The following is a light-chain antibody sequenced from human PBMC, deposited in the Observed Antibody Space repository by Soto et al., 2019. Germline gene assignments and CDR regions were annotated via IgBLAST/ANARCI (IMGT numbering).Light chain of an antibody. CDR3: QQRNTWPPIT. V-gene: IGKV3-11*01. CDR1: QSVSRY. CDR2: DAS. Sequence: EIVLTQSPATLSLSPGERATLSCRASQSVSRYLAWYQQKPAQAPRLLIYDASNRATGIPARFSGSGSGTDFPLTIRSLEPDDFALYFCQQRNTWPPITFGPGTRLEIK. J-gene: IGKJ5*01.